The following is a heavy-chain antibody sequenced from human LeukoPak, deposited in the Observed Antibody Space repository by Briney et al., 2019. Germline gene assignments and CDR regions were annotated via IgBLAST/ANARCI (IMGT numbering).Heavy chain of an antibody. CDR1: GGSINNYY. V-gene: IGHV4-59*01. CDR2: IYYTGST. D-gene: IGHD5-12*01. Sequence: SETLSLTCTVSGGSINNYYWSWIRQPPGKGLEWIGYIYYTGSTNHNPSLKSRVTISVDTSKNQFSPKLSSVTAADTAVYYCARVVYSGYDFRGAMDVWGKGTTVTVSS. CDR3: ARVVYSGYDFRGAMDV. J-gene: IGHJ6*03.